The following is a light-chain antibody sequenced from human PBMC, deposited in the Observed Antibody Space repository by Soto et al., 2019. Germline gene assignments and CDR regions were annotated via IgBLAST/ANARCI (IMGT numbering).Light chain of an antibody. CDR3: SSYTSSSTRV. V-gene: IGLV2-14*01. Sequence: QSVLTQPASVSGSPGQSITISCTGTSSDVGGYNYVSWYQQHPGKAPKLMIYEVSNRPSGVSNRFSRSKSGNTASLTISGLQAEDEADYYCSSYTSSSTRVFGTGTKLTVL. CDR1: SSDVGGYNY. J-gene: IGLJ1*01. CDR2: EVS.